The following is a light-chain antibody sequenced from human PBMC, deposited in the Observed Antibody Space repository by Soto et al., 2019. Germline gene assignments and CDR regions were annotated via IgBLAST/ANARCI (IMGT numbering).Light chain of an antibody. J-gene: IGKJ2*01. V-gene: IGKV3-11*01. CDR3: QQRSNWPRT. CDR1: QSVSSY. Sequence: EIVLTQSPATLSLSPGERATLSCRASQSVSSYLAWYQHKPGQAPRLLIYGASNRATGIPARFSGSGSGTDFTLTISSLEPEDFAVYYCQQRSNWPRTFSQGTKLEIK. CDR2: GAS.